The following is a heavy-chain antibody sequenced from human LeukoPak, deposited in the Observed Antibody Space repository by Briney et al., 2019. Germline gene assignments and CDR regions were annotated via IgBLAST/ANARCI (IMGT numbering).Heavy chain of an antibody. D-gene: IGHD6-13*01. V-gene: IGHV4-59*08. CDR2: YYYSGNT. CDR3: ATTFSGYVSSWPEYFQH. Sequence: KPSETLSLTCSVSGVPISNYYWSWIRQPPGKGLEWIGYYYYSGNTNYNPSLKSRVTISADTSKNQFSLRLFSMIASDTAVYYCATTFSGYVSSWPEYFQHWGQGSLVTVSS. J-gene: IGHJ1*01. CDR1: GVPISNYY.